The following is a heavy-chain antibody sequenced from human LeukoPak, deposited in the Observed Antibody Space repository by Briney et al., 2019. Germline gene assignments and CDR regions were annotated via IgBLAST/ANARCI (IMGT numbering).Heavy chain of an antibody. V-gene: IGHV5-10-1*01. J-gene: IGHJ4*02. CDR1: GYSFTSYW. CDR3: ARRGYYYDSSGYPPFDY. Sequence: GESLKISCKGSGYSFTSYWIGWVRQMPGKGMEWMGRIDPSDSYTNYSPSFQGHVTISADKSISTAYLQWSSLKASDTAMYYCARRGYYYDSSGYPPFDYWGQGTLVTVSS. D-gene: IGHD3-22*01. CDR2: IDPSDSYT.